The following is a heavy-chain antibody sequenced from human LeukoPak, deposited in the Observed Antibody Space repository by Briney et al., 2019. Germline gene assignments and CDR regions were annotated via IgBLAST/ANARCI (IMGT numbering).Heavy chain of an antibody. V-gene: IGHV4-34*01. D-gene: IGHD5-24*01. CDR3: ARGPKEVATSPYCFDY. J-gene: IGHJ4*02. CDR1: GGSFSGYY. CDR2: INHSGST. Sequence: SETLSLTCAVYGGSFSGYYWSWIRQPPGKGLEWIGEINHSGSTNYNPSLKSRVTISVDTSKNQFSLKLSSVTAADTAVYYCARGPKEVATSPYCFDYWGQGTLVTVSS.